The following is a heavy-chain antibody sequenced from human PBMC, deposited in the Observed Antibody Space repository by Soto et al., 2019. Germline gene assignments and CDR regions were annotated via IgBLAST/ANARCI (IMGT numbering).Heavy chain of an antibody. D-gene: IGHD6-13*01. V-gene: IGHV4-31*03. CDR3: AREASSSRAFDI. J-gene: IGHJ3*02. CDR1: GGSISSDGSY. Sequence: QVQLQESGPGLVKPSQTLSLTCTVSGGSISSDGSYWSWIRQHPGKGLEWIGYIYYSGSTYYNPSFKSRLTISVDTSKNQFSLKLSSVTAADTAVYYCAREASSSRAFDIWGQGTMVTVSS. CDR2: IYYSGST.